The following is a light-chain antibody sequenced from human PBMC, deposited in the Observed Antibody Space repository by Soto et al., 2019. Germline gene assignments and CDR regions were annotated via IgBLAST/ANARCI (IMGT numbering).Light chain of an antibody. CDR3: QQYYSYPL. V-gene: IGKV1-8*01. J-gene: IGKJ3*01. CDR2: AAS. Sequence: AIRMTQSPSSLSASTGDRVTITCRASQGISSYLAWYQQKPGKAPKLLIYAASTLQSGVPSRFSGSGSGTDFTLTLSCLQSEDIATYYCQQYYSYPLFGTGTKVDIK. CDR1: QGISSY.